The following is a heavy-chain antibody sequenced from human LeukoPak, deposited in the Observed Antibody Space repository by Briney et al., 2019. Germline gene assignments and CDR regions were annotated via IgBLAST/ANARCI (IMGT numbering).Heavy chain of an antibody. Sequence: GGSLRLSCAASGFTLSSYGLHWVRQAPGKGLEWVTFIRYDGSNQYYADSVKGRFAISRDNSKNTLFLQMNSPRAEDTAVYYCAKGHDYGDSSFDYWGQGTLVTVSS. CDR3: AKGHDYGDSSFDY. D-gene: IGHD4-17*01. CDR1: GFTLSSYG. CDR2: IRYDGSNQ. J-gene: IGHJ4*02. V-gene: IGHV3-30*02.